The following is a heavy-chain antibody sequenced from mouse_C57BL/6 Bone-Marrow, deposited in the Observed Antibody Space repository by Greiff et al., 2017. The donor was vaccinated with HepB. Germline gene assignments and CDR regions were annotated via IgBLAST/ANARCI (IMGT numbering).Heavy chain of an antibody. J-gene: IGHJ3*01. Sequence: VKVVESGPGLVQPSQSLSITCTVSGFSLTSYGVHWVRQSPGKGLEWLGVIWSGGSTDNNAAFISRLSISKDNSKSQVFFKMNSLQADDTAIYYCARRETAQAWFAYWGQGTLVTVSA. CDR3: ARRETAQAWFAY. V-gene: IGHV2-2*01. CDR1: GFSLTSYG. D-gene: IGHD3-2*02. CDR2: IWSGGST.